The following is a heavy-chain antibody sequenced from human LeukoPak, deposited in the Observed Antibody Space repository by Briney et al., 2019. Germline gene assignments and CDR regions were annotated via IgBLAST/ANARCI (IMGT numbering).Heavy chain of an antibody. V-gene: IGHV3-23*01. J-gene: IGHJ4*02. CDR2: ISGSGGST. Sequence: PGGSLRLSCAASGFTFSTYAMSWVRQAPGKGLEWVSPISGSGGSTYYADSVKGRFTISRDNSKNTLHLQMNSLRAEDTAVYYCAKSAYYDSSGFYREYYFDYWGRGTLVTVSS. CDR3: AKSAYYDSSGFYREYYFDY. D-gene: IGHD3-22*01. CDR1: GFTFSTYA.